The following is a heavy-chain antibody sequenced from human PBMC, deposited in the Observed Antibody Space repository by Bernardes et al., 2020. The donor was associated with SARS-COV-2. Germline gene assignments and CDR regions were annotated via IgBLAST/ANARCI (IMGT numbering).Heavy chain of an antibody. CDR3: ARMTTVTTRFDF. V-gene: IGHV4-39*01. CDR1: GDSISSNDYY. CDR2: IFHRGST. Sequence: SETLSLTCTVSGDSISSNDYYWGYIRHFPGKGLEWIANIFHRGSTYYNPSLSSRVTISVDTSKNQFSLKLRSVTAADTAVYYCARMTTVTTRFDFWGQGALVSVSS. D-gene: IGHD4-17*01. J-gene: IGHJ4*02.